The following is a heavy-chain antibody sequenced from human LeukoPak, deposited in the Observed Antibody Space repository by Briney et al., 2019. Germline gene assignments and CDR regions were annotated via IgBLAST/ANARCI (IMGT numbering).Heavy chain of an antibody. CDR1: GFTFSSYA. J-gene: IGHJ4*02. CDR3: ARDSDVDILTGFDY. D-gene: IGHD3-9*01. Sequence: AGGSLRLSCAASGFTFSSYAMHWVLQAPGKELEWVAVISYDGSNKYYADSVKGRFTISRDNSKNTLYLQMNSLRAEDTAVYYCARDSDVDILTGFDYWGQGTLVTVSS. V-gene: IGHV3-30-3*01. CDR2: ISYDGSNK.